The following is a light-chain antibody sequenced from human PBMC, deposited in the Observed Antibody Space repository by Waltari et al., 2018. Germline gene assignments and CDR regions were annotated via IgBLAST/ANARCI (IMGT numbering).Light chain of an antibody. CDR2: EVY. CDR3: CSYAGRGIYV. CDR1: TSDVGNYDL. J-gene: IGLJ1*01. Sequence: QSALTQPASVSGTPGQSITIPCTGTTSDVGNYDLVSWYQQHPGKAPKLLICEVYKRPSGVSSRFSGSKSGNTASLTISELQAEDEADYYCCSYAGRGIYVFGSGTKVTVL. V-gene: IGLV2-23*02.